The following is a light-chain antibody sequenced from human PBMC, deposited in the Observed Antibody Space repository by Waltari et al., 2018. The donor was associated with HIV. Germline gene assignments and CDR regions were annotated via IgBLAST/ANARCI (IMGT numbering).Light chain of an antibody. Sequence: QSVLTQPPSASGTPGQRVTISCSGSSSNIGSNTVNWYQQLPGTAPKLLIYSNKRRPSGVPDRFSGSKSGTSVSLASSGLQSEDDTDYYCAAWDDSLNGWVFGGGTKLTVL. V-gene: IGLV1-44*01. CDR3: AAWDDSLNGWV. CDR1: SSNIGSNT. CDR2: SNK. J-gene: IGLJ3*02.